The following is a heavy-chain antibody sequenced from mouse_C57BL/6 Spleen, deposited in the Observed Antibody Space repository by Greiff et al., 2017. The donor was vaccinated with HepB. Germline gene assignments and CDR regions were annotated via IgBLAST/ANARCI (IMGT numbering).Heavy chain of an antibody. J-gene: IGHJ2*01. CDR3: ARWDYGRYYFDY. CDR2: IDPSDSYT. CDR1: GYTFTSYW. Sequence: QVQLQQPGAELVMPGASVKLSCKASGYTFTSYWMHWVKQRPGQGLEWIGEIDPSDSYTNYNQKFKGKSTLTVDKSSSTAYMQLSSLTSEDSAVYYGARWDYGRYYFDYWGQGTTLTVSS. D-gene: IGHD2-4*01. V-gene: IGHV1-69*01.